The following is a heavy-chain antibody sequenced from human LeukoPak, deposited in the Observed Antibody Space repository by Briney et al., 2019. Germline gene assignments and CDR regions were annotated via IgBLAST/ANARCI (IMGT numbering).Heavy chain of an antibody. CDR2: IIPIFGTA. CDR3: ARENGYDRDRELTL. D-gene: IGHD5-12*01. CDR1: GGTFSSYT. V-gene: IGHV1-69*06. Sequence: SVKVSCKASGGTFSSYTINWVRQAPGQGLEWMGGIIPIFGTANYAQKFQGRVTITADKSTSTAYMELSSQRSEDTAVYYCARENGYDRDRELTLWGQGTLVTVSS. J-gene: IGHJ4*02.